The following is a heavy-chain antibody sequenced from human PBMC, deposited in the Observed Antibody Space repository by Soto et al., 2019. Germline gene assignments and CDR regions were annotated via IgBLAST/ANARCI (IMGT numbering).Heavy chain of an antibody. CDR2: INHSGTT. V-gene: IGHV4-34*01. CDR1: GGSISDYY. D-gene: IGHD2-15*01. J-gene: IGHJ4*02. Sequence: SETLSLTCAVNGGSISDYYWSWIRQPPRKGLEWIGEINHSGTTNYNPFLKSRVTMSVDTSRKQFSLKLSSVTAADTAVYYCARGRGIVVVVAATVFDYWGQGTLVTVSS. CDR3: ARGRGIVVVVAATVFDY.